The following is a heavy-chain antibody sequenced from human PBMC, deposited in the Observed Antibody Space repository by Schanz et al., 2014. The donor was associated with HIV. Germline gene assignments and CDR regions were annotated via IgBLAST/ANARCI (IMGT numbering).Heavy chain of an antibody. CDR3: ARDGGSTGDYFDS. V-gene: IGHV1-2*02. J-gene: IGHJ4*02. D-gene: IGHD7-27*01. CDR1: GYTFTAYH. CDR2: INPNSGDT. Sequence: QVQLVQSGAEVKNPGASVKVSCKTSGYTFTAYHIHWVRQAPGQGLVWMGWINPNSGDTKYEQKFQDRVTMTRDMSINTVYMELTRLRSDDTAVFFCARDGGSTGDYFDSWGQGTLVTVSS.